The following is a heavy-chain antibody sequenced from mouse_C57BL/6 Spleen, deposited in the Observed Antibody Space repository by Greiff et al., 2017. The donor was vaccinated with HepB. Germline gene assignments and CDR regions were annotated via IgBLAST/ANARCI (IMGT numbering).Heavy chain of an antibody. D-gene: IGHD1-1*01. CDR1: GYSITSGYY. Sequence: ESGPGLVKPSQSLSLTCSVTGYSITSGYYWNWIRQFPGNKLEWMGYISYDGSNNYNPSLKNRISITRDTSKNQFFLKLNSVTTEDTATYYCARGVTTVGARYFDVWGTGTTVTVSS. V-gene: IGHV3-6*01. CDR2: ISYDGSN. CDR3: ARGVTTVGARYFDV. J-gene: IGHJ1*03.